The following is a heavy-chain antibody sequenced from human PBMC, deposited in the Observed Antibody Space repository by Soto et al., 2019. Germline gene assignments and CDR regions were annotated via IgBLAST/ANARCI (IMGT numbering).Heavy chain of an antibody. CDR1: GFTFSSYS. V-gene: IGHV3-21*01. CDR2: ISSGSDYI. J-gene: IGHJ3*01. Sequence: EVQLVESGGGLVKPGGSLRLSCAASGFTFSSYSMNWVRQAPGKGLEWVSSISSGSDYIFYADSVKGRFTISGDNAKNSLFLQMNSLTAEDTAVYYCARSPVGDAFNVWGQGTVVTVSS. CDR3: ARSPVGDAFNV.